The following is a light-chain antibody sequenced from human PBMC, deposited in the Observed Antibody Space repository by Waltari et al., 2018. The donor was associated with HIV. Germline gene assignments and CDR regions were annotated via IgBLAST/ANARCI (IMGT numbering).Light chain of an antibody. V-gene: IGLV1-47*01. CDR2: KNK. CDR3: AAWDDRLNLV. Sequence: QSVLTQPPSASGTPGQRATISCFGSNSNIGSNYVYWYQQLPGMAPNLLIYKNKQRPSGGPDRFSGSKSGTSASLAISGLRSEDEADYYCAAWDDRLNLVFGGGTKLTVL. J-gene: IGLJ2*01. CDR1: NSNIGSNY.